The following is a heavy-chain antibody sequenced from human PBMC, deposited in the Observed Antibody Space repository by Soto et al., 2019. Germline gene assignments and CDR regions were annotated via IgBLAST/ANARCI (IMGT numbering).Heavy chain of an antibody. D-gene: IGHD6-19*01. CDR2: ISGSGGNT. CDR3: AKDSGFGWLNFDY. V-gene: IGHV3-23*01. CDR1: GFTFSSYA. J-gene: IGHJ4*01. Sequence: GGSLRLSCAASGFTFSSYALTWVRQAPGRGLEWVLAISGSGGNTYYAESVKGRFTISRDNSKNTLYLQMNSLRAEDTAVYYCAKDSGFGWLNFDYWGQGTLVTGS.